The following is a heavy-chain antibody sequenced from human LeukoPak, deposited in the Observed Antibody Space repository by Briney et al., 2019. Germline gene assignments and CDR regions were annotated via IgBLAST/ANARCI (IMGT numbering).Heavy chain of an antibody. V-gene: IGHV3-33*06. CDR2: IWYDGSNK. CDR3: AKGGGREVVTASPFDY. J-gene: IGHJ4*02. D-gene: IGHD2-21*02. CDR1: GFTFSSYG. Sequence: GRSLRLSCAASGFTFSSYGMHWVRQAPGNGLEWVAVIWYDGSNKYYADSVKGRFTTSRDNSKNTLYLQMNSLRAEDTAVYYCAKGGGREVVTASPFDYWGQGALVTVSS.